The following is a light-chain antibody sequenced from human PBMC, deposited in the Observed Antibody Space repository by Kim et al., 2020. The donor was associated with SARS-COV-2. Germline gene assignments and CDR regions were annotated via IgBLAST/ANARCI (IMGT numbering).Light chain of an antibody. CDR1: PAASTY. Sequence: GSVGDRVTITCRASPAASTYLAWYQHKPPKAPRLLIYAASTLQSGVPSRFSGSGSGTDFTLTISNLQAEDSAIYYCQQLNSLPLTFGGGTKVEIK. V-gene: IGKV1-9*01. CDR3: QQLNSLPLT. J-gene: IGKJ4*01. CDR2: AAS.